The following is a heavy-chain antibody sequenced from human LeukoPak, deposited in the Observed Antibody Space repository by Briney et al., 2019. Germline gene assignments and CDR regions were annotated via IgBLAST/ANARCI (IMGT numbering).Heavy chain of an antibody. D-gene: IGHD4-17*01. CDR2: IYPADSDS. CDR1: ADSFTTSW. CDR3: AAPSGPFTVHGRAFDM. J-gene: IGHJ3*02. Sequence: GESLKISCKGSADSFTTSWIAWVRQMPGKGLEWMGIIYPADSDSRYSPSFQGQVTISADKSITTAFLQWSSLKASDTAIYYCAAPSGPFTVHGRAFDMWGQGTLVTVSS. V-gene: IGHV5-51*01.